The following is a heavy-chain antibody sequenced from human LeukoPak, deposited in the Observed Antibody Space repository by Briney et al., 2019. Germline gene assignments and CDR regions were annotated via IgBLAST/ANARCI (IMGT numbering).Heavy chain of an antibody. CDR2: ISGSGGST. Sequence: PGGSLRLSCAASGFTFSSYAMSWVRQAPGKGLEWVSAISGSGGSTYYADSVKGRFTISRDNSKNTLYLQMNSLRAEDTAVYYCAKDRTPRYYDSSGPFDYWGQGTLVTVSS. CDR1: GFTFSSYA. CDR3: AKDRTPRYYDSSGPFDY. J-gene: IGHJ4*02. V-gene: IGHV3-23*01. D-gene: IGHD3-22*01.